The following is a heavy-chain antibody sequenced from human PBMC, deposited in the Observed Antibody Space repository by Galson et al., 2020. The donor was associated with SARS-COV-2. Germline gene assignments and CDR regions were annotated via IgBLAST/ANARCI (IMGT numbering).Heavy chain of an antibody. Sequence: SETLSLPCAVYGGSFSGYQWNWIRQPPGKGLEWIGEIYPGGSTDYKPSDYNPSLKSRVTISVDTSKNQFSLKLTSVTAADTAVYYCARKSCSGGTCYSPFRFYYYPMDVWGQGTTVTVSS. V-gene: IGHV4-34*01. CDR2: IYPGGSTDYKPS. D-gene: IGHD2-15*01. CDR3: ARKSCSGGTCYSPFRFYYYPMDV. CDR1: GGSFSGYQ. J-gene: IGHJ6*02.